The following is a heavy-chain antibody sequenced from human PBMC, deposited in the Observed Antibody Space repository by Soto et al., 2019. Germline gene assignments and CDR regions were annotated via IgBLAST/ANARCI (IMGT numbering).Heavy chain of an antibody. CDR2: LIPISGTT. J-gene: IGHJ1*01. Sequence: QVQLVQSGAEVKKPGSSMKVSCKASGGTFSNYAIAWVRQAPGQGLEWMGGLIPISGTTNYAQKFQGSVTITADESTSTAYMELRSLRSEDTAVYYCARGPYGYYEKSGYYYAEYFQHWGQGTLVTVSS. D-gene: IGHD3-22*01. V-gene: IGHV1-69*12. CDR1: GGTFSNYA. CDR3: ARGPYGYYEKSGYYYAEYFQH.